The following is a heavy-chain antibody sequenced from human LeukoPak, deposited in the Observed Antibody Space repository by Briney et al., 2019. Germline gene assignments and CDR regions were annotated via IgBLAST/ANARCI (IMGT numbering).Heavy chain of an antibody. CDR1: GGSISSSSYY. Sequence: PSETLSLTCTVSGGSISSSSYYWGWIRQPPGKGLEWIGSIYYSGSTYYNPSLKSRVTISVDTSKNQFSLKLSSVTAADTAVYYCARHPARFLEWPYYFDYWGQGTLVTVSS. CDR2: IYYSGST. V-gene: IGHV4-39*01. CDR3: ARHPARFLEWPYYFDY. D-gene: IGHD3-3*01. J-gene: IGHJ4*02.